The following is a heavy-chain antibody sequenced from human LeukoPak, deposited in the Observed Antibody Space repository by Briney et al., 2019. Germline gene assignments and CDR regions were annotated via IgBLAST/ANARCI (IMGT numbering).Heavy chain of an antibody. V-gene: IGHV3-74*01. Sequence: GGSLRLSCAASGFTFRKYWLHWVRQAPGKGLVWVSRINPDDGSTSYADSVKGRFTISRDNSKNTLYLQMNSLRAEDTAVYYCARCRTQWLSTALGYWGQGTLVTVSS. CDR3: ARCRTQWLSTALGY. J-gene: IGHJ4*02. CDR1: GFTFRKYW. CDR2: INPDDGST. D-gene: IGHD3-22*01.